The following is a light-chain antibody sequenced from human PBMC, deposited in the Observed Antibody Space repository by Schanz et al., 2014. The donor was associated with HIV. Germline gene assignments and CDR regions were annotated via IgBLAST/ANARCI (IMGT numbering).Light chain of an antibody. CDR2: DVS. V-gene: IGLV2-14*03. J-gene: IGLJ3*02. CDR1: SADVGAYNF. CDR3: SSYSSSTTWV. Sequence: QSALTQPASVSGSPGQSITISCTGTSADVGAYNFVSWYQQHPGKAPKVIIYDVSVRPSGVSNRFSGYKSGDTASLTISGLQAEDEADYYCSSYSSSTTWVFGGGTKLTVL.